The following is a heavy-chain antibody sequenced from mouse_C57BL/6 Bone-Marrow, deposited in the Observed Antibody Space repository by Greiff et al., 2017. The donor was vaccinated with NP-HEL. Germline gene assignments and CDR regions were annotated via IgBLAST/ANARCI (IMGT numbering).Heavy chain of an antibody. J-gene: IGHJ2*01. CDR3: ASYEGLHGY. D-gene: IGHD3-1*01. CDR1: GYTFTDYY. Sequence: QVHVKQSGAELVRPGASVKLSCKASGYTFTDYYINWVKQRPGQGLEWIARIYPGSGNTYYNEKFKGKATLTAEKSSSTAYMQLSSLTSEDSAVYFCASYEGLHGYWGQGTTLTVSS. V-gene: IGHV1-76*01. CDR2: IYPGSGNT.